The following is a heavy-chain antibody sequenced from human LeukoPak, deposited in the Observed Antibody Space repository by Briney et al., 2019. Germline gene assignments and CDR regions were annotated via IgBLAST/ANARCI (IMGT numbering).Heavy chain of an antibody. D-gene: IGHD3-22*01. Sequence: GGSLRLSCAASGFTFSSYGMHWVRQAPGKGLEWVAFIRYDGSNKYYADSVKGRFTISRDNSKNTLYLQMNSLRAEDTAVYYCAKGVTMIVVDFSLGYWGQGTLVTVSP. CDR3: AKGVTMIVVDFSLGY. CDR1: GFTFSSYG. V-gene: IGHV3-30*02. J-gene: IGHJ4*02. CDR2: IRYDGSNK.